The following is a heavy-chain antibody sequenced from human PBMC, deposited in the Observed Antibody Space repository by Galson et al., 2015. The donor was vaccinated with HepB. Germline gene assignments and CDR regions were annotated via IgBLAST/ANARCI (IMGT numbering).Heavy chain of an antibody. V-gene: IGHV4-59*01. D-gene: IGHD1-26*01. CDR1: GGSIGSYY. CDR2: IYHTGNT. Sequence: ETLSLTCTVSGGSIGSYYWSWIRQPPGKRLEWIGYIYHTGNTNYMPSLKSRVTISVDTSKNQFSLKLNSVTAADTAVYYCARDLDVVSRRGADVGRAFEIWGQGTMVTVSS. J-gene: IGHJ3*02. CDR3: ARDLDVVSRRGADVGRAFEI.